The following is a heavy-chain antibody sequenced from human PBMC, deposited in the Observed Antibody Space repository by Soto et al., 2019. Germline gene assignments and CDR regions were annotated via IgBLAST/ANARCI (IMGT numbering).Heavy chain of an antibody. CDR2: LIRVFGTA. V-gene: IGHV1-69*13. CDR3: AGDTTHFDFWSASLIRDVPYYCEMDV. D-gene: IGHD3-3*01. Sequence: GASVKVSCKASGGTFNTDSISWVRQAPGQGLEWMGGLIRVFGTANYAQKFQGRVTITADESTTTAYLDLSSLRSEDTAVYYCAGDTTHFDFWSASLIRDVPYYCEMDVWGQGTTVIVSS. CDR1: GGTFNTDS. J-gene: IGHJ6*01.